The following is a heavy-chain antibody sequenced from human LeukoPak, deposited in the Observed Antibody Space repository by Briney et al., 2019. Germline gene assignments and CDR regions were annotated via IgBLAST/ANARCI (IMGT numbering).Heavy chain of an antibody. J-gene: IGHJ5*02. D-gene: IGHD6-13*01. CDR2: IYYSGST. CDR3: ARDLYSSSWGGRLDP. Sequence: PSETLSLTCTVSGGSISSGSYYWSWIRQPAGKGLEWIGSIYYSGSTYYNPSLKSRVTISVDTSKNQFSLKLSSVTAADTAVYYCARDLYSSSWGGRLDPWGQGTLVTVSS. CDR1: GGSISSGSYY. V-gene: IGHV4-39*07.